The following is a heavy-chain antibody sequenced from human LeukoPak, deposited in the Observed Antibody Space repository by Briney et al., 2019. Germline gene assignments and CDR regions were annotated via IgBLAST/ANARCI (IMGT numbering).Heavy chain of an antibody. CDR2: IYYSGST. CDR3: ARAGGYGDLVDHLFDY. D-gene: IGHD4-17*01. V-gene: IGHV4-59*08. J-gene: IGHJ4*02. Sequence: SETLSLTCTVSGGSISSYYWSWIRQPPGKGLEWIGYIYYSGSTNYNPSLKSRVTISVDTSKNQFSLKLSSVTAADTAVYYCARAGGYGDLVDHLFDYWGQGTLVTVSS. CDR1: GGSISSYY.